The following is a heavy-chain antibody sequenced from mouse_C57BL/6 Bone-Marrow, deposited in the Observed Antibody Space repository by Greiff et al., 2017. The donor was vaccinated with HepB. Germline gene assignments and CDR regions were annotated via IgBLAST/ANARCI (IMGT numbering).Heavy chain of an antibody. CDR2: ISYDGSN. D-gene: IGHD3-2*02. CDR1: GYSITSGYY. Sequence: DVKLVESGPGLVKPSQSLSLTCSVTGYSITSGYYWNWIRQFPGNKLEWMGYISYDGSNNYNPSLKNRISITRDTSKNQFFLKLNSVTTEDTATYYCARVSSGYRYFDYWGQGTTLTVSS. CDR3: ARVSSGYRYFDY. V-gene: IGHV3-6*01. J-gene: IGHJ2*01.